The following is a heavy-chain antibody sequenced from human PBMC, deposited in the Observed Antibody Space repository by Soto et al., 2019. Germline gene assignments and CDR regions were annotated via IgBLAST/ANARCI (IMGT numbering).Heavy chain of an antibody. CDR1: GYSFTNYA. CDR3: ARDDSGFSGSHYIDYFNY. J-gene: IGHJ4*02. CDR2: INTGNGNA. V-gene: IGHV1-3*04. Sequence: ASVKVSCKASGYSFTNYAMHWVRQAPGQRLEWMGWINTGNGNAYYSQKFQGRVTITRDTSASTAHMELSSLTSEDTAVYYCARDDSGFSGSHYIDYFNYWGQGALVTVSS. D-gene: IGHD1-26*01.